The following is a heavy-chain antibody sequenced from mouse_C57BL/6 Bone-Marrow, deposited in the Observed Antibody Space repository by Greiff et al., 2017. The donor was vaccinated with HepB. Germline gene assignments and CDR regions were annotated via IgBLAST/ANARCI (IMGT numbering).Heavy chain of an antibody. J-gene: IGHJ2*01. V-gene: IGHV1-26*01. Sequence: EVQLQQSGPELVKPGASVKISCKASGYTFTDYYMNWVKQSHGKSLEWIGDINPNNGGTSYNQKFKGKATLTVDKSSSTAYMELRSLTSEDSAVYYCARGATVVAEYYFDYWGQGTTLTVSS. D-gene: IGHD1-1*01. CDR3: ARGATVVAEYYFDY. CDR2: INPNNGGT. CDR1: GYTFTDYY.